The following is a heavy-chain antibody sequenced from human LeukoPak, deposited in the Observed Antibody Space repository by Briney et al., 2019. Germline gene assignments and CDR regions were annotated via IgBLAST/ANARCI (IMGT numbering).Heavy chain of an antibody. CDR3: ARRRYYYDSSGRTTYYYMDV. D-gene: IGHD3-22*01. J-gene: IGHJ6*03. Sequence: GGSLRLSCAASGFTFSSYAMSWVRQAPGKGLEWVSAISGSGGSTYYADSVKGRFTIPRDNSKNTLYLQMNSLRAEDTAVYYCARRRYYYDSSGRTTYYYMDVWGKGTTVTVSS. V-gene: IGHV3-23*01. CDR1: GFTFSSYA. CDR2: ISGSGGST.